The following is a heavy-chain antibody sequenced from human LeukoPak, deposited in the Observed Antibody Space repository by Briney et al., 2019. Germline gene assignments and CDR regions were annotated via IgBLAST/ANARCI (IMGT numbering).Heavy chain of an antibody. CDR1: GGSISSGDYY. CDR3: ARAPSYDYCTYGVCSNYFDY. Sequence: SETLSLTCTVSGGSISSGDYYWSWIRQSPGEGLEWIGYIYYSGSTFHDPSLKSRVTISLDTSKNQFSLKLNSLTAADTAVYYCARAPSYDYCTYGVCSNYFDYWGQGTLVTVSS. CDR2: IYYSGST. J-gene: IGHJ4*02. D-gene: IGHD2-8*01. V-gene: IGHV4-30-4*08.